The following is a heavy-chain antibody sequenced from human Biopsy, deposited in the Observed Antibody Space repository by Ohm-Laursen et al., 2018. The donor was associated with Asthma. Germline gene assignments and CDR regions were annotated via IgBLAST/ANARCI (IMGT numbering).Heavy chain of an antibody. V-gene: IGHV1-69*01. D-gene: IGHD2-2*01. J-gene: IGHJ4*02. CDR1: GGTFSTYV. CDR3: ARKAGSCISRTCYSLDF. Sequence: GSSVKVSCKSLGGTFSTYVIGWVRQAPGQGLEWMGGINFVFGTTTYPQKFQDRVTITADDSTSTVYMELSSLRSEDTAVYYCARKAGSCISRTCYSLDFWGQGTLVTVSS. CDR2: INFVFGTT.